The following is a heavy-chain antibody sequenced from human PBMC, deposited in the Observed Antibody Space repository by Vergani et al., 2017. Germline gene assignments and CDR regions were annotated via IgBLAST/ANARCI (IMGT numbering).Heavy chain of an antibody. CDR2: ISWNSGSI. V-gene: IGHV3-9*01. Sequence: EVQLVESGGGLVQPGRSLRLSCAASGFTFDDYAMHWVRQAPGKGLEWVSGISWNSGSIGYADSVKGRFTISRDNAKNSLYLQMNSLRAEDTALYYCARAWFDPWGQGTLVTVSS. CDR3: ARAWFDP. CDR1: GFTFDDYA. J-gene: IGHJ5*02.